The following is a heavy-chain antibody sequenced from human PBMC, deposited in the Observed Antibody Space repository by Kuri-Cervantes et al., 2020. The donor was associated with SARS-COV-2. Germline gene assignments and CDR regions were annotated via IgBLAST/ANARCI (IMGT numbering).Heavy chain of an antibody. D-gene: IGHD7-27*01. CDR1: GFIFNDYC. Sequence: GESLKISCAASGFIFNDYCMGWIRQAPGKGLEWVSYISSSGNNMYYADSVKGRFTISRDDAKNSLHLQMSSLRAEDTAVYYCARDLRLGKSLDYWGQGTLVTVSS. V-gene: IGHV3-11*04. CDR2: ISSSGNNM. CDR3: ARDLRLGKSLDY. J-gene: IGHJ4*02.